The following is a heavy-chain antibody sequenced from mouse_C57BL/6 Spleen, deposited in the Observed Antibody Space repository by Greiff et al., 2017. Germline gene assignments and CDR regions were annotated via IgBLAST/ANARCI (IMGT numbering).Heavy chain of an antibody. D-gene: IGHD1-1*01. CDR3: ARNNGSGYSWFAD. Sequence: VQLQQSGPELVKPGASVKISCKASGYTFTDYYMNWVKQSHGKSLEWIGDINPNNGGTSYNQKFKGKATLTVDKSSSPAYMELRSLTSEDSAVYYCARNNGSGYSWFADWGKGTLVTVSA. J-gene: IGHJ3*01. V-gene: IGHV1-26*01. CDR1: GYTFTDYY. CDR2: INPNNGGT.